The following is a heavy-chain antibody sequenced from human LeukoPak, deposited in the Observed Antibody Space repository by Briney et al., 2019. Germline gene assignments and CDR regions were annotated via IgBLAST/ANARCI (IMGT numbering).Heavy chain of an antibody. V-gene: IGHV4-34*01. Sequence: SETLSLTCAVYGGSFSGYYWSWIRQPPGKGLEWIGEINHSGSTNYNPSLKSRVTISVDTSKNQFSLKLSSVTAADTAVYYCARALRKAYPRYFSWFDPWGQGTLVTVSS. D-gene: IGHD2-21*01. CDR1: GGSFSGYY. CDR2: INHSGST. J-gene: IGHJ5*02. CDR3: ARALRKAYPRYFSWFDP.